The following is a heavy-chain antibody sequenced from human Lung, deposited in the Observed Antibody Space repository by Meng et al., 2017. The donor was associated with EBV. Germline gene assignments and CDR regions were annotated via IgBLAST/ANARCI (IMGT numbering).Heavy chain of an antibody. D-gene: IGHD6-13*01. J-gene: IGHJ5*02. V-gene: IGHV4-4*02. CDR1: GGSISSSDW. Sequence: QVQLQDSGPGLVKPSGTLSLPCAVSGGSISSSDWWSWVRQPPGKGLEWIGEIYHSGNTIYNPSLKSRVTISVDKSKNQFSLKVNSVTAADTAVYYCASLAAAGWFDPWGQGTLVTVSS. CDR3: ASLAAAGWFDP. CDR2: IYHSGNT.